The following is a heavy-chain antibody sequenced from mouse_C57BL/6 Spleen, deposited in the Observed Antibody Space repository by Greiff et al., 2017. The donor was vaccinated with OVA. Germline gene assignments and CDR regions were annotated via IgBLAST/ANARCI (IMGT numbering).Heavy chain of an antibody. CDR1: GYSITSGYY. CDR3: ASRQLRLQDYFDY. J-gene: IGHJ2*01. CDR2: ISYDGSN. V-gene: IGHV3-6*01. D-gene: IGHD3-2*02. Sequence: EVKLMESGPGLVKPSQSLSLTCSVTGYSITSGYYWNWIRQFPGNKLEWMGYISYDGSNNYNPSLKNRISITRDTSKNQFFLKLNSVTTEDTATYYCASRQLRLQDYFDYWGQGTTLTVSS.